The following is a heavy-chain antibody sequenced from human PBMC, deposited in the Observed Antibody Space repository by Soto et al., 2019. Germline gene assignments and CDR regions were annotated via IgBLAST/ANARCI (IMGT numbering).Heavy chain of an antibody. CDR2: LSYGGSP. CDR3: VLCATAGYFDL. V-gene: IGHV4-59*03. J-gene: IGHJ2*01. Sequence: SETLSLTCTVSGASISGDYWNWIRQSPGKGLQWIGFLSYGGSPHHNPSLESRVTISGDTSKNQLSLKLRSVTAADTAVYYCVLCATAGYFDLWGRGTLVTVSS. CDR1: GASISGDY.